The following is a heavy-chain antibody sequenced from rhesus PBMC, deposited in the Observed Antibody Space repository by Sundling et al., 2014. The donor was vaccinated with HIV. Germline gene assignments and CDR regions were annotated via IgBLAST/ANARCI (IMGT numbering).Heavy chain of an antibody. CDR2: VDPEDGEA. Sequence: EVQLVQSGAEVKKPGASVKISCKASGYTFTDFYLHWVRQAPGEGLEWMGRVDPEDGEADYAQKFQDRVTITADTSRDTAYMELSSLRSEDTATYYCAAGRLRQPDYWGQGVLVTVSS. CDR1: GYTFTDFY. D-gene: IGHD4-29*01. J-gene: IGHJ4*01. V-gene: IGHV1-111*02. CDR3: AAGRLRQPDY.